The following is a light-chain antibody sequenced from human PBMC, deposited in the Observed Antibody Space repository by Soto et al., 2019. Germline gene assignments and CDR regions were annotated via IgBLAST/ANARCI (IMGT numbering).Light chain of an antibody. CDR2: GAS. J-gene: IGKJ1*01. V-gene: IGKV3-15*01. CDR1: QSVRSN. CDR3: QQYNNWPPRT. Sequence: EIVLTQSPATLSVYPGERATLSCRASQSVRSNLAWYQQKPGQAPRLLVYGASTRATGIADRFSGSGSGTEFTLTISSLQSEDFAVYYCQQYNNWPPRTFGQGTKVDI.